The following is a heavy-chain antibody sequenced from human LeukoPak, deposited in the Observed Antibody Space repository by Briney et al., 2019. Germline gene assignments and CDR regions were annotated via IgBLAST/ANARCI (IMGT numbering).Heavy chain of an antibody. CDR3: ARGGQWLVRPAYFDY. D-gene: IGHD6-19*01. J-gene: IGHJ4*02. Sequence: PGGSLRLSCAASGFTFSSYSMNWVRQAPGKGLEWVSYISSSSSTIYYADSVKGRFTISRDNAKNSLYLQMNSLRAEDTAVYYCARGGQWLVRPAYFDYWGQGTLVTVSS. CDR2: ISSSSSTI. CDR1: GFTFSSYS. V-gene: IGHV3-48*01.